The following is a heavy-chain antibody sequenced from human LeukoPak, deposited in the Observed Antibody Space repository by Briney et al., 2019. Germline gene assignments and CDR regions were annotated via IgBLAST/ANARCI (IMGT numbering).Heavy chain of an antibody. CDR2: IYYSGST. V-gene: IGHV4-59*01. CDR1: GGSISSYY. J-gene: IGHJ4*02. D-gene: IGHD5-18*01. Sequence: SETLSLTCTVSGGSISSYYWSWIRQPPGKGLEWIGYIYYSGSTNYNPSLKSRVTISVDTSKNQFSLKLSSVTAADTAVYYCARDDVLHIRDTAMVAFDYWGQGTLVTVSS. CDR3: ARDDVLHIRDTAMVAFDY.